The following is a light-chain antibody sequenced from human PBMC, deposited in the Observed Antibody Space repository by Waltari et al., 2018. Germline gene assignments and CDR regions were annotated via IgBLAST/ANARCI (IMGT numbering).Light chain of an antibody. CDR2: DTF. CDR1: QSVATS. CDR3: QHHGRWPAT. Sequence: SCRASQSVATSLAWYQQKRGQAPRLLIYDTFNRATGIPDRFSGSGSGTDFSLTISRLEPEDFAVYYCQHHGRWPATFGQGTKVEIK. V-gene: IGKV3-11*01. J-gene: IGKJ1*01.